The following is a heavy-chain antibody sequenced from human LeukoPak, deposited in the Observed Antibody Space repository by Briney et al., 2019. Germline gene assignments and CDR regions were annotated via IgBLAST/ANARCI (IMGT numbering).Heavy chain of an antibody. V-gene: IGHV6-1*01. CDR1: EDSVSSNSAA. Sequence: SQTLSLTRAISEDSVSSNSAAWNWIRQSPSRGLEWLGRTYYRSKWYNDYAVSVKSRITINPDTSKNQFSLQLNSVTPEDTAVYYCARGQGDSGYDLGYFDYWGQGTLVTVSS. CDR3: ARGQGDSGYDLGYFDY. CDR2: TYYRSKWYN. D-gene: IGHD5-12*01. J-gene: IGHJ4*02.